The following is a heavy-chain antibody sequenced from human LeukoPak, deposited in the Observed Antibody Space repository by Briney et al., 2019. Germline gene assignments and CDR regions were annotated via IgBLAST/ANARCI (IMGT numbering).Heavy chain of an antibody. CDR1: GGSFNDYF. J-gene: IGHJ6*03. CDR3: ARGRLGSVVFEGYYYFMDV. V-gene: IGHV4-34*01. Sequence: PSETLSLTCAVYGGSFNDYFWTWIRQPPGKGLEWIGEGYNGGSTNYNPSLKSRVIISVDTSKNQFSLRLSSVTAADTAVYYCARGRLGSVVFEGYYYFMDVWGKGTTVTVSS. CDR2: GYNGGST. D-gene: IGHD3-22*01.